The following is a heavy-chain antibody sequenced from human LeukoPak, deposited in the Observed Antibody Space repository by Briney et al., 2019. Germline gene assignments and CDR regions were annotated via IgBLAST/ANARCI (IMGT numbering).Heavy chain of an antibody. D-gene: IGHD4-11*01. Sequence: PGGSLRLSCAASGFTFSSYAMNWVRQAPGKGLEWVSGITGSGDRTYYADSVKGRFTISRDNSKNTLYLQMNSLRAEDTALYYCAKGFLYSNYAYYYNGMDVWGQGTTVTVSS. CDR1: GFTFSSYA. J-gene: IGHJ6*02. V-gene: IGHV3-23*01. CDR2: ITGSGDRT. CDR3: AKGFLYSNYAYYYNGMDV.